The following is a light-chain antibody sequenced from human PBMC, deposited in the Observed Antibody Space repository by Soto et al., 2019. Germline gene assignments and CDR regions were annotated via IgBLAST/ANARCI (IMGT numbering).Light chain of an antibody. J-gene: IGKJ1*01. CDR1: QSFTNSY. CDR3: QQYHDTGT. V-gene: IGKV3-20*01. Sequence: EIVMTQSPATGSVSPGERATLSCMASQSFTNSYLAWYQQKPGQAPRLLISGASSRATGIPDRFSGSGSGTDFTLTINSLEPEDFAVYYCQQYHDTGTFGQGTKV. CDR2: GAS.